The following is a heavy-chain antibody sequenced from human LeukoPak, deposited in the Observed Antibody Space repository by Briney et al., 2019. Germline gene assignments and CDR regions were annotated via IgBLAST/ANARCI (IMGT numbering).Heavy chain of an antibody. Sequence: GGSLRLSCAASGFTFSSYAMDWVRQAPGKGLEWVTFLSYDGEDEQYVDSVRGRFTSSRDNSKKTLYLQMTNLRPEDTAIYYCARDQPGGGLDYWGQGVLVAVSS. D-gene: IGHD3-16*01. CDR1: GFTFSSYA. V-gene: IGHV3-30*04. J-gene: IGHJ4*02. CDR2: LSYDGEDE. CDR3: ARDQPGGGLDY.